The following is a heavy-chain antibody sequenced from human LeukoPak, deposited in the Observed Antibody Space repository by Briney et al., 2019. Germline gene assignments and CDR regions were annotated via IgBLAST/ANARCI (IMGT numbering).Heavy chain of an antibody. Sequence: GASVKVSCKASGYTFTGYYMHWVRPAPGQGLEWMGWINPNSGGTNYAQKFQGRVTMTRDTSISTAYMELSRLRSNDTAVYYCASSILWWRTKEAYYYYGMDVWGQGTTVTVSS. J-gene: IGHJ6*02. V-gene: IGHV1-2*02. CDR3: ASSILWWRTKEAYYYYGMDV. CDR2: INPNSGGT. CDR1: GYTFTGYY. D-gene: IGHD2-21*01.